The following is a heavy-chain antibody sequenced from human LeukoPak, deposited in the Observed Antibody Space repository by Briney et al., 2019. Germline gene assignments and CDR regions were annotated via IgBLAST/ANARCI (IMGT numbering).Heavy chain of an antibody. J-gene: IGHJ4*02. CDR1: GFTFSSYG. CDR3: ANDGDWTKALDY. Sequence: GGSLRLSCAASGFTFSSYGMHWVRQAPGKGLEWVAFIRYDGSNKYYADSVKGRFTISRDNSKNTLYLQMNSLRAEDTAVYYCANDGDWTKALDYWGQGTLVTVSS. D-gene: IGHD2-21*01. CDR2: IRYDGSNK. V-gene: IGHV3-30*02.